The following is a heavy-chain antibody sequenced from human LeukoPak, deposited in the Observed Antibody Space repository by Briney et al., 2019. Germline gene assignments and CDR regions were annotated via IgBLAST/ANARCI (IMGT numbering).Heavy chain of an antibody. CDR3: AADVIPGPKGFDP. CDR1: GFTFTSFA. V-gene: IGHV1-58*02. D-gene: IGHD2-21*01. Sequence: SMKVSCKASGFTFTSFAIQWVRQARGQRLEWIGWIVVGSGNTKYAQKFQGRATITRDMSTSTAYMGLNTEDSAVYYCAADVIPGPKGFDPWGQGTLVTVSS. J-gene: IGHJ5*02. CDR2: IVVGSGNT.